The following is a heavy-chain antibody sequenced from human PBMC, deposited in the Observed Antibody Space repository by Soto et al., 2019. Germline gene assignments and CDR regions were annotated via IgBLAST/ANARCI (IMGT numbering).Heavy chain of an antibody. Sequence: QVQLVESGGGVVQPGRSLRLSCAASGFTVSSYAMHWVRQAPGKGLEWVAVISYDGSNKYYADSVKGRFTISRDNSKNTLYLQMNSLRAEDTAVYYCAGDRRGSSSWGDYWGQGTLVTVSS. J-gene: IGHJ4*02. CDR3: AGDRRGSSSWGDY. CDR1: GFTVSSYA. D-gene: IGHD6-13*01. CDR2: ISYDGSNK. V-gene: IGHV3-30-3*01.